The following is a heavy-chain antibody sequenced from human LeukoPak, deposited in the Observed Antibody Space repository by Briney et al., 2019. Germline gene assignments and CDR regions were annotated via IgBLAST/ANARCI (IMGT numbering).Heavy chain of an antibody. CDR1: GGSISSGSYY. V-gene: IGHV4-61*02. CDR3: ARSDVLLWFGESPNWFDP. J-gene: IGHJ5*02. CDR2: IYTSGST. D-gene: IGHD3-10*01. Sequence: SQTLSLTCTVSGGSISSGSYYWSWIRQPAGKGLEWIGRIYTSGSTNYNPSLKSRVTISVDTSKNQFSLKLSSVTAADTAVYYCARSDVLLWFGESPNWFDPWGQGTLVNVSS.